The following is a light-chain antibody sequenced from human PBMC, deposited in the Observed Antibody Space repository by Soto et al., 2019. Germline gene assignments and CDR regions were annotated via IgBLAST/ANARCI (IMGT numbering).Light chain of an antibody. CDR2: GAS. Sequence: EVVITQSAATLSVSTGERATLSCRASQSVSSNLAWYQQKPGQAPRLLIYGASTRATGIPARFSGSGSGTEFTLTISSLQSEDFAIYYCQQYNNWPRGTFGQGTRLEIK. J-gene: IGKJ5*01. CDR3: QQYNNWPRGT. V-gene: IGKV3-15*01. CDR1: QSVSSN.